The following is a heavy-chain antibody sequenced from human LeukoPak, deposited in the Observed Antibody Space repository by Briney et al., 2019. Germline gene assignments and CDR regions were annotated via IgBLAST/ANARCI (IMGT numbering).Heavy chain of an antibody. V-gene: IGHV4-61*10. CDR3: ARGFVPAAIPYWYFDL. CDR2: IYYSGST. Sequence: PSETLSLTCTVSGGSISSGSYYWSWIRQPAGKGLEWIGYIYYSGSTNYNPSLKSRVTISVDTSKNQFSLKLSSVTAADTAVYYCARGFVPAAIPYWYFDLWGRGTLVTVSS. J-gene: IGHJ2*01. CDR1: GGSISSGSYY. D-gene: IGHD2-2*02.